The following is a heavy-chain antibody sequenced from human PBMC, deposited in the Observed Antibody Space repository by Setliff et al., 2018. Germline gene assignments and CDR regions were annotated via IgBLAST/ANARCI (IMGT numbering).Heavy chain of an antibody. Sequence: LTCAVSGGSFSGYQWSWIRQPPGKGLEWIGEINHSGSTNYNPSLKSRVSISVEKSKNQFSLKLTSVTAADTAVYYCARAQVVFAISAPVWYFEVWGRGTQVTVSS. J-gene: IGHJ2*01. CDR2: INHSGST. V-gene: IGHV4-34*01. D-gene: IGHD2-21*01. CDR1: GGSFSGYQ. CDR3: ARAQVVFAISAPVWYFEV.